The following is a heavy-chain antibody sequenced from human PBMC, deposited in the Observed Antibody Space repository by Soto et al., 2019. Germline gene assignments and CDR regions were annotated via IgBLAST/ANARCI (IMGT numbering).Heavy chain of an antibody. Sequence: QVQLVESGGDVVQPGRSLRLSCAASGFTFSSYGMHWVRQAPGKGLEWVAVISYDGSNKYYADSVKGRFTISRDNSKNTLYLQMNSLRAEDTAVYYCAKDKVPVVVTAPLDYWGQGTLVTVSS. CDR1: GFTFSSYG. V-gene: IGHV3-30*18. CDR3: AKDKVPVVVTAPLDY. D-gene: IGHD2-21*02. J-gene: IGHJ4*02. CDR2: ISYDGSNK.